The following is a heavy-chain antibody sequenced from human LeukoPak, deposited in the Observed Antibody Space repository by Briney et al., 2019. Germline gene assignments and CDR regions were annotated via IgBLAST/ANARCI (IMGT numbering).Heavy chain of an antibody. CDR1: GFKFSNYG. CDR2: ISYDGSNK. J-gene: IGHJ3*02. CDR3: FRGGHYYDSSGPFDAFDI. Sequence: GRSLRLSCSASGFKFSNYGMHWVRQAPGKGLEWVAVISYDGSNKYYADSVKGRFTISRDNSKNTLYLQMNSLRAEDTAVYYCFRGGHYYDSSGPFDAFDIWGQGTMVTVSS. D-gene: IGHD3-22*01. V-gene: IGHV3-30*03.